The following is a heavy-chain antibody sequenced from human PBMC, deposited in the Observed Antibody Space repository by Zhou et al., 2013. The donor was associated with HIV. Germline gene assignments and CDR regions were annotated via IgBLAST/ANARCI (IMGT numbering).Heavy chain of an antibody. V-gene: IGHV1-69*04. CDR2: SIPVHQPT. CDR1: GFNNRA. J-gene: IGHJ4*02. CDR3: AKCRHQLVILDN. Sequence: QVQLAQSGSEVKKPGSSVKISCAGGFNNRAVTWVRQAPGQGLTWVGSSIPVHQPTTYAQQFQGRVSITTDRSLWTAFLEVKSLQEDDTAVYYCAKCRHQLVILDNWGQGTLVTVSS. D-gene: IGHD6-13*01.